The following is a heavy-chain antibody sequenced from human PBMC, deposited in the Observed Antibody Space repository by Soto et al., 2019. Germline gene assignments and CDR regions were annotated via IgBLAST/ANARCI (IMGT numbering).Heavy chain of an antibody. D-gene: IGHD1-1*01. CDR2: ISYDGSNK. CDR1: RFTFSSYG. Sequence: QVQLVQSGGGVVQPGRSLRLSCAASRFTFSSYGMHWVRQAPGKGLEWVAFISYDGSNKYYADSVKGRFTISRDTSKNTLYLQMNSLRAEETAVYYCAKDGELERPFGMDVWGQGTTVTVSS. V-gene: IGHV3-30*18. J-gene: IGHJ6*02. CDR3: AKDGELERPFGMDV.